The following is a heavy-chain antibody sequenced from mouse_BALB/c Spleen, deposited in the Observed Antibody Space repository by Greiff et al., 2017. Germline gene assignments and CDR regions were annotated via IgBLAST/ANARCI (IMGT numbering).Heavy chain of an antibody. CDR2: ISNGGGST. V-gene: IGHV5-12-2*01. J-gene: IGHJ1*01. CDR1: GFTFSSYT. CDR3: ARRHFDV. Sequence: EVQLMESGGGLVQPGGSLKLSCAASGFTFSSYTMSWVRQTPEKRLEWVAYISNGGGSTYYPDTVKGRFTISRDNAKNTLYLQMSSLKSEDTAMYYCARRHFDVWGAGTTVTVSS.